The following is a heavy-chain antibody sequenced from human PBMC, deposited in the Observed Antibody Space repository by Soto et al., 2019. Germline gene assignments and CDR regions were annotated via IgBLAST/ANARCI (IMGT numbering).Heavy chain of an antibody. CDR3: ARAYGDYDLDYYYYGMDV. CDR2: IYYSGST. D-gene: IGHD5-12*01. V-gene: IGHV4-4*02. Sequence: QVQLQESGPGLVKPSGTLSLTCAVSGGSISSRNWWNWVRQPPGKGLEWIGEIYYSGSTNYNPSLKSRVTIAVYKYKNQFTLKLSSAAAADTDVYYCARAYGDYDLDYYYYGMDVWGQGTTVTVSS. J-gene: IGHJ6*02. CDR1: GGSISSRNW.